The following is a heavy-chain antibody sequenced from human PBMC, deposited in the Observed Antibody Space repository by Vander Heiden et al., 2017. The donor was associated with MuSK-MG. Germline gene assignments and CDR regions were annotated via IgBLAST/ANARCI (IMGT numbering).Heavy chain of an antibody. Sequence: EVQLVQSGAEVKEPGESLKISCKSSGYSFTSYWIAWVRQTPGKGLEWMGIIYPGDSDTRYGPSVQGQVTISADKSSTTAYLHWRKLKASDTAMYYCARRPGGRSSNLDYWGQGTLVTVYS. D-gene: IGHD2-2*01. J-gene: IGHJ4*02. V-gene: IGHV5-51*03. CDR3: ARRPGGRSSNLDY. CDR2: IYPGDSDT. CDR1: GYSFTSYW.